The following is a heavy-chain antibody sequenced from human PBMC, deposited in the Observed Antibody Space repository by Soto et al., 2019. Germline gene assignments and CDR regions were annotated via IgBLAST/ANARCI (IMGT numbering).Heavy chain of an antibody. Sequence: GGSLRLSCSAPGFTFSDENMSWVRQVPGKGLEWVSGISGGGSYIFYADSVQGRFSISRDNPKNSLFLEMNSLRVEDTAVYYCARDSDCHSTSCFFPPHVWGQGTTVTVSS. J-gene: IGHJ6*02. CDR2: ISGGGSYI. V-gene: IGHV3-21*06. D-gene: IGHD2-2*01. CDR3: ARDSDCHSTSCFFPPHV. CDR1: GFTFSDEN.